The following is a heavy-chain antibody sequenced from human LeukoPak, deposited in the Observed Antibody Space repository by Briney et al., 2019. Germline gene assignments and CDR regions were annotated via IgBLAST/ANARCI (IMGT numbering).Heavy chain of an antibody. CDR2: IYPGDSDT. CDR3: ARYHLGYCSGGSCYFDPLYYYGMDV. J-gene: IGHJ6*02. D-gene: IGHD2-15*01. CDR1: GYSFTSYW. Sequence: GESLKISCKGSGYSFTSYWIGWVRQMPGKGLEWMGIIYPGDSDTIYSPSFQGQVTISADKSISTAYLQWSSLKASDTAMYYCARYHLGYCSGGSCYFDPLYYYGMDVWGQGTTVTVSS. V-gene: IGHV5-51*01.